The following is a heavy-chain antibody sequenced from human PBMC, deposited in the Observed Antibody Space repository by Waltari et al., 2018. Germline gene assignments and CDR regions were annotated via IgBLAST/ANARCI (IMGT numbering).Heavy chain of an antibody. Sequence: EVEVVESGGGLMQPGGSLRLSCAASGFSVSDNFISWVRQAPGKGLEWVSISYTVGTTYFADSVKGRFTISRDNSRNTVYLQMNSLRVEDTAVYFCARVAGTALHRYYHYYMDLWGKGTTVTVSS. CDR2: SYTVGTT. V-gene: IGHV3-53*01. D-gene: IGHD2-15*01. CDR3: ARVAGTALHRYYHYYMDL. CDR1: GFSVSDNF. J-gene: IGHJ6*03.